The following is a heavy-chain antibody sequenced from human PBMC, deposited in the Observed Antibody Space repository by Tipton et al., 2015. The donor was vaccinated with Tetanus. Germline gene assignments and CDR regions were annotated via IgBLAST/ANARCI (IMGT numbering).Heavy chain of an antibody. CDR1: GGSVSSYF. J-gene: IGHJ6*03. V-gene: IGHV4-59*02. CDR3: ARTTGFSPYYYYMDV. Sequence: TLSLTCSLSGGSVSSYFWSWIRQPPGKGLEWIGHISYSGNTDHNPSLKSRVTISVDTSKNHFSLKLSSVTAADTAVYYCARTTGFSPYYYYMDVWGKGTTVTVSS. CDR2: ISYSGNT. D-gene: IGHD1-1*01.